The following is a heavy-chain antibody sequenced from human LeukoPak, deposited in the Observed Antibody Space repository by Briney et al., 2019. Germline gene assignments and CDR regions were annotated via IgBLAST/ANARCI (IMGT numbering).Heavy chain of an antibody. D-gene: IGHD5-18*01. CDR3: ARGGRYSYGFGWPVFNYYYMDV. J-gene: IGHJ6*03. CDR1: GYTFTSYD. CDR2: MNPNSGNT. Sequence: GASVKVSCKASGYTFTSYDINWVRQATGQGLEWMGWMNPNSGNTGYAQKFQGRVTMTRNTSISTAYMELSSLRSEDTAVYYCARGGRYSYGFGWPVFNYYYMDVWGKGTTVTISS. V-gene: IGHV1-8*01.